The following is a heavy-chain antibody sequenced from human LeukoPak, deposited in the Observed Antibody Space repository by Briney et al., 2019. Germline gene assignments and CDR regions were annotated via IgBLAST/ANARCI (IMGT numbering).Heavy chain of an antibody. Sequence: SGTLSLTCTVSGGSISSYYWSWIRQPPGKGLEWIGYIYYSGSTNYNPSLKSRVTISVDTSKNQFSLKLSSVTAADTAVYYCARGKYYYDSSGYNDAFDIWGQGTMVTVSS. J-gene: IGHJ3*02. CDR3: ARGKYYYDSSGYNDAFDI. D-gene: IGHD3-22*01. V-gene: IGHV4-59*01. CDR2: IYYSGST. CDR1: GGSISSYY.